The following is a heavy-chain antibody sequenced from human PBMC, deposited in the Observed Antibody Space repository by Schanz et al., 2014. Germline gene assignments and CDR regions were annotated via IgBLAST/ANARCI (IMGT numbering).Heavy chain of an antibody. V-gene: IGHV3-7*01. CDR1: GFSFSVSW. J-gene: IGHJ4*02. D-gene: IGHD2-8*01. Sequence: PLVEFGGGLVQPGGSLRLSCEASGFSFSVSWMNWVRQAPGKGLEWVATIKEDGSQKYYLDSVKGRFTISRDNARNSLYLQMTSLRAEDTALYYCAREYASTWFESNVMAGRIDNWGQGTLVTVSS. CDR2: IKEDGSQK. CDR3: AREYASTWFESNVMAGRIDN.